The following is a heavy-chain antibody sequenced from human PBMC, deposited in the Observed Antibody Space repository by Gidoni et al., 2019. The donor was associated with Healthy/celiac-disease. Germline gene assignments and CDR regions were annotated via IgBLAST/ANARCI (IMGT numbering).Heavy chain of an antibody. CDR2: INHSGST. Sequence: QVQLQQWGAGLLKPSETLSLTCAVYGGSFSGYYWSWIRQPPGKGLEWIGEINHSGSTNYNPSLKSRVTISVDTSKNQFSLKLSSVTAADTAVYYCASLGDSSGYYDAFDIWGQGTMVTVSS. CDR3: ASLGDSSGYYDAFDI. CDR1: GGSFSGYY. J-gene: IGHJ3*02. D-gene: IGHD3-22*01. V-gene: IGHV4-34*01.